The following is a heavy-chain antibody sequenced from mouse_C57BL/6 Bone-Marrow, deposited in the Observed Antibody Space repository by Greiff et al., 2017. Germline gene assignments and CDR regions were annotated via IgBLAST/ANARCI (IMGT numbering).Heavy chain of an antibody. CDR3: ASPLYYYGSSYSYWYFDV. CDR2: ISGGGGNT. V-gene: IGHV5-9*01. J-gene: IGHJ1*03. D-gene: IGHD1-1*01. CDR1: GFTFSSYT. Sequence: EVMLVESGGGLVKPGGSLKLSCAASGFTFSSYTMSWVRQTPEKRLEWVATISGGGGNTHYPDSVKGRFTISRDNVKNTLYLQMSILRSEDTALYYCASPLYYYGSSYSYWYFDVWCTGTTVTVSS.